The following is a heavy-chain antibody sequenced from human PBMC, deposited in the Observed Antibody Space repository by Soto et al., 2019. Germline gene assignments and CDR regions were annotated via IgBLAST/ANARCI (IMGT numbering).Heavy chain of an antibody. CDR3: ATIVGANDY. CDR2: IYSSGSA. V-gene: IGHV4-4*07. CDR1: GGSIYTYS. Sequence: SETLSLTCTVSGGSIYTYSWTWIRQPAGKGLEWIGHIYSSGSANYNPSLKSRVSMSVDTSKNQFSLKLNSVTAADTAAYYCATIVGANDYWGQGTLVTVSS. D-gene: IGHD1-26*01. J-gene: IGHJ4*02.